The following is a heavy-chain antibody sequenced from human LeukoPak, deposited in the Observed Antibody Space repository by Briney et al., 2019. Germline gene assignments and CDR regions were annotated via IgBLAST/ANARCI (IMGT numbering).Heavy chain of an antibody. V-gene: IGHV3-11*05. CDR3: ARDHITMIRGVSYYYYGMDV. Sequence: KPGGSLRLSCAASGFTFSDYYMSWIRQAPGKGLEWVSYISSSSSYTNYADSVKGRFTISRDNAKNSLYLQMNSLRAEDTAVYYCARDHITMIRGVSYYYYGMDVWGQGTTVTVSS. D-gene: IGHD3-10*01. CDR1: GFTFSDYY. J-gene: IGHJ6*02. CDR2: ISSSSSYT.